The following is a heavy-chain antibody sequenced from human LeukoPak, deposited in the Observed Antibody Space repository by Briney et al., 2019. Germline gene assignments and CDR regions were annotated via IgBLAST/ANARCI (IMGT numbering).Heavy chain of an antibody. CDR3: ARFGGSYFLDY. CDR2: IIPIFGTA. CDR1: GGTFSSYA. Sequence: ASVKVSCKASGGTFSSYAISWVRQAPGQGLEWMGGIIPIFGTAQYAQKVQGRVTMSTDESTSTAYMELRSLRSDDTAVYYCARFGGSYFLDYWGQGTLVTVSS. V-gene: IGHV1-69*05. D-gene: IGHD1-26*01. J-gene: IGHJ4*02.